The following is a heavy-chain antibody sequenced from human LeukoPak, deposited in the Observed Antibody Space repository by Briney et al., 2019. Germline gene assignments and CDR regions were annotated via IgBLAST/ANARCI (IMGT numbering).Heavy chain of an antibody. CDR1: GFTFGSYA. CDR2: ISYDGSNK. J-gene: IGHJ4*02. CDR3: ARDPYSSGWYYFDY. Sequence: GGSLRLSCAASGFTFGSYAMHWVRQAPGKGLEWVAVISYDGSNKYYADSVKGRFTISRDNSKNTLYLQMNSLRAEDTAVYYCARDPYSSGWYYFDYWGQGTLVTVSS. V-gene: IGHV3-30-3*01. D-gene: IGHD6-19*01.